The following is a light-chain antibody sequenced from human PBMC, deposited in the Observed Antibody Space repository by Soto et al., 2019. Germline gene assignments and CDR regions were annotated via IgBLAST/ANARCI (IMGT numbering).Light chain of an antibody. J-gene: IGLJ2*01. CDR1: SGTIGSTY. CDR3: QSYDSTNHVI. CDR2: EDN. Sequence: NFMLTQPHSLSESPGKTVTISCTRRSGTIGSTYVHWYQQRPGSAPTPVIYEDNQRPSGVPDRFSGSIDTSSNSASLTISGLKTEDEAAYFCQSYDSTNHVIFGGGTKVTVL. V-gene: IGLV6-57*04.